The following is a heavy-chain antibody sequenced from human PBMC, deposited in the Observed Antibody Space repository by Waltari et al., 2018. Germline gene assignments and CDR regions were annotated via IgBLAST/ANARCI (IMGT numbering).Heavy chain of an antibody. CDR2: IYYSGST. CDR3: ARDNRYSGYDAPFDY. V-gene: IGHV4-39*07. D-gene: IGHD5-12*01. J-gene: IGHJ4*02. CDR1: GGSIRRNNYY. Sequence: QLQLQESGPGLVKPSETLSLTCTVSGGSIRRNNYYWGWIRQPPGKGLEWIGSIYYSGSTYYNPSLKSRVTISVDTSKNQFSLKLSSVTAADTAVYYCARDNRYSGYDAPFDYWGQGTLVTVSS.